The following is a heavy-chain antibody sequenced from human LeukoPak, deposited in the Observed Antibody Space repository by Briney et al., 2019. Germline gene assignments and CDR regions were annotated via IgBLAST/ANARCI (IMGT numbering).Heavy chain of an antibody. CDR3: ARLKVGSSWYYFDY. J-gene: IGHJ4*02. CDR1: GGSISSSSYY. D-gene: IGHD6-13*01. Sequence: PSETLSLTCTVSGGSISSSSYYWGWIRQPPGKGLEWIGSIYDSGSTYYNPSLKSRVTISVDTSKNQFSLKLSSVTAADTAVYYCARLKVGSSWYYFDYWGQGTLVTVSS. CDR2: IYDSGST. V-gene: IGHV4-39*01.